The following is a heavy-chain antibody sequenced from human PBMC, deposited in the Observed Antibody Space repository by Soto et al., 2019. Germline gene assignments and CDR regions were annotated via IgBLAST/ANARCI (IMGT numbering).Heavy chain of an antibody. Sequence: GGSLRLSCAASGFTFSGSAMHWVRQASGKGLEWVGRIRSKANSYATAYAASVKGRFTISGDDSKNTAYLQMNSLKTEDTAVYFCTNHCGVLVDGMDVWSQGTTVTVSS. CDR3: TNHCGVLVDGMDV. CDR1: GFTFSGSA. J-gene: IGHJ6*02. V-gene: IGHV3-73*01. D-gene: IGHD2-21*01. CDR2: IRSKANSYAT.